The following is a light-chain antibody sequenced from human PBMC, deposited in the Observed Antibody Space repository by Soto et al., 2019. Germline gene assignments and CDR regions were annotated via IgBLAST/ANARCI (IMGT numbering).Light chain of an antibody. V-gene: IGKV1-16*02. CDR2: DVS. CDR3: QQYKTYPIT. Sequence: TQMTQSPSSLSASVGDSVTITCRASQAIGISLAWFQQKPGRAPEPLIYDVSSLQSGVPSKFSGSGSGTDFTFTISSLQPEDFATYYCQQYKTYPITFGQGTRLEI. J-gene: IGKJ5*01. CDR1: QAIGIS.